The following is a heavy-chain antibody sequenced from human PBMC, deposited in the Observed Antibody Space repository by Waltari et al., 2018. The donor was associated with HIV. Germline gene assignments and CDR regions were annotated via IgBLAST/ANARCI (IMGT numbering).Heavy chain of an antibody. CDR1: GFAFRTFD. CDR3: AKDRAPTVTRGYFDY. Sequence: VQLLESGGGLAEQAGTQRVTCEASGFAFRTFDMCCVRQVPGKGLEWASVISDTGDTAYYADSVEGRFTISRDNSKNTLYLQMNNLRAEDTAVYYCAKDRAPTVTRGYFDYWGQGTLVTVSS. J-gene: IGHJ4*02. V-gene: IGHV3-23*01. CDR2: ISDTGDTA. D-gene: IGHD4-17*01.